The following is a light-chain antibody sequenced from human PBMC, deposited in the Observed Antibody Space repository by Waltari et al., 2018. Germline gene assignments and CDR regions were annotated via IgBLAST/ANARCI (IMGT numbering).Light chain of an antibody. Sequence: SYVLTQPPSVSVAPGETARITCGGDNIGSYRVHWYQQKPGQAPVLVIRYDSDRPSGIPERFSGSNSANTATLTISRVEAVDEANYYCQVWHAAIDPGVFGTGTEVTV. V-gene: IGLV3-21*04. J-gene: IGLJ1*01. CDR2: YDS. CDR1: NIGSYR. CDR3: QVWHAAIDPGV.